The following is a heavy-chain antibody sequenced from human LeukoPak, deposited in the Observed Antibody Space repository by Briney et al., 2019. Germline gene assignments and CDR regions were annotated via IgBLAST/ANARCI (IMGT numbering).Heavy chain of an antibody. D-gene: IGHD3-22*01. J-gene: IGHJ3*02. CDR3: ASGVDYYDSSEKAFDI. Sequence: AASVKVSCKASGYTFTSYGISWVRQAPGQGLEWMGWISAYNGNTNYAQKLQGRVTMTTDTSTSTAYMELRSLRSDDTAVYYCASGVDYYDSSEKAFDIWGQGTMVTVSS. CDR1: GYTFTSYG. V-gene: IGHV1-18*01. CDR2: ISAYNGNT.